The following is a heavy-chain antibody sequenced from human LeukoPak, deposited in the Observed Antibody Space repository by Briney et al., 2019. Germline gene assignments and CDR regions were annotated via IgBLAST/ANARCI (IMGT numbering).Heavy chain of an antibody. Sequence: SETLSLTCTVSGASISSYYWSWIRQPAGQGLVWIGRIYTSGSTNYNPSLKSRVTMSVDTSKNQFSLKLSSVTAADTAVYYCARGPGSGYPYYFDYWGQGTLVTVSS. J-gene: IGHJ4*02. CDR1: GASISSYY. CDR3: ARGPGSGYPYYFDY. V-gene: IGHV4-4*07. D-gene: IGHD3-3*01. CDR2: IYTSGST.